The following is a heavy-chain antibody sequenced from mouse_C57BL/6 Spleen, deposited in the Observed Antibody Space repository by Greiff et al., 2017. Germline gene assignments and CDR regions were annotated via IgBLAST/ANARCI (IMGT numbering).Heavy chain of an antibody. CDR1: GYTFTSYW. CDR3: ARATTVVAKGY. CDR2: IHPNSGST. V-gene: IGHV1-64*01. D-gene: IGHD1-1*01. Sequence: QVQLQQPGAELVKPGASVKLSCKASGYTFTSYWMHWVKQRPGQGLEWIGMIHPNSGSTNYNEKFKSKATLTVDKSSSTSYMQLSSLPSEDSAVYYCARATTVVAKGYWGQGTTLTVSS. J-gene: IGHJ2*01.